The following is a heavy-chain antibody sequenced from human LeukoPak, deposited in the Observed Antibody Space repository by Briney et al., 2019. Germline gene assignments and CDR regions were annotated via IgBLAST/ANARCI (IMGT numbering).Heavy chain of an antibody. Sequence: GGSLRLSCAASGFTFDDYAMHWVRQAPGKGLEWVSGISWNSGSIGYADSVKGRFTISRDNAKNSLYLQMNSLRAEDTAVYYCARCYYDSSGYYPRYGMDVWGQGTTVTVSS. D-gene: IGHD3-22*01. CDR3: ARCYYDSSGYYPRYGMDV. CDR1: GFTFDDYA. CDR2: ISWNSGSI. J-gene: IGHJ6*02. V-gene: IGHV3-9*01.